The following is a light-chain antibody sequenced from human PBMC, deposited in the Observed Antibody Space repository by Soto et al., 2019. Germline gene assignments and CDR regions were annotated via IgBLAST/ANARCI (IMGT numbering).Light chain of an antibody. J-gene: IGKJ1*01. Sequence: DIQMTQSPSTLSASVGDRVTITCRASQSIGSWLAWYQQKPGKAPKLLIYKASTLESGVPSRFSGSGSGTEFALTISSLQPDDFAPYYCQQYDSYSTFGQGTKVEIK. V-gene: IGKV1-5*03. CDR1: QSIGSW. CDR2: KAS. CDR3: QQYDSYST.